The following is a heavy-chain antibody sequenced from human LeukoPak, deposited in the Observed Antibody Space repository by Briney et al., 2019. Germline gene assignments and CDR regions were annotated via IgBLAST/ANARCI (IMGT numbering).Heavy chain of an antibody. CDR2: ISSNGGIT. CDR1: GFPFSSYA. V-gene: IGHV3-64D*06. J-gene: IGHJ4*02. D-gene: IGHD3-9*01. CDR3: VKVKGPYDILTGFFDY. Sequence: GGSLRLSCSASGFPFSSYAMHWVRQAPGKGLEYVTDISSNGGITYYADSVKGRFTISRDNSKNTLYLQMSSLRAEDTAVYFCVKVKGPYDILTGFFDYWGRGTLVTVSS.